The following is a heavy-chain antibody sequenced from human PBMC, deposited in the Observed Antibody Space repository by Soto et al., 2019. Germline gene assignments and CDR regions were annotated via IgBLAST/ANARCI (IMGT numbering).Heavy chain of an antibody. CDR3: ARALDGDYVDY. J-gene: IGHJ4*02. CDR2: IYHSGST. V-gene: IGHV4-4*02. D-gene: IGHD4-17*01. Sequence: QVQLQESGPGLVKPSGTLSLTCAVSSGSISSSNWWSWVRQPPGKGLEGIGEIYHSGSTNYNPSLKSRVTISVDKSTNQFSLKLSSVTAADTAVYYCARALDGDYVDYWGQGTLVTVSS. CDR1: SGSISSSNW.